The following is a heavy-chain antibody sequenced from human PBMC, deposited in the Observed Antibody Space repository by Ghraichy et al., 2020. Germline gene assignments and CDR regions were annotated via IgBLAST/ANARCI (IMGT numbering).Heavy chain of an antibody. Sequence: ASVKVSCMASGYTFTKFAMHWVRQAPGERPEWMGWINAGNGDIKYSQKFRGRVTITRDTSASTVYMELSSLRSEDTAVYHCARGYCSGDNCNVFFDYWGQGTLVTVSS. CDR2: INAGNGDI. CDR3: ARGYCSGDNCNVFFDY. D-gene: IGHD2-15*01. CDR1: GYTFTKFA. J-gene: IGHJ4*02. V-gene: IGHV1-3*01.